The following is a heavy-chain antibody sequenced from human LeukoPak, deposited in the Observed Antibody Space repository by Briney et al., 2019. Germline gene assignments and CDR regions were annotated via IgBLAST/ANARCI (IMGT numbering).Heavy chain of an antibody. D-gene: IGHD3-9*01. CDR1: GGSISSYY. CDR2: INHSGST. CDR3: ARAYYDILTGYPDGWFDP. Sequence: SETLSLTCTVSGGSISSYYWSWIRQPPGKGLEWIGEINHSGSTNYNPSLKSRVTISVDTSKNQFSLKLSSVTAADTAVYYCARAYYDILTGYPDGWFDPWGQGTLVTVSS. V-gene: IGHV4-34*01. J-gene: IGHJ5*02.